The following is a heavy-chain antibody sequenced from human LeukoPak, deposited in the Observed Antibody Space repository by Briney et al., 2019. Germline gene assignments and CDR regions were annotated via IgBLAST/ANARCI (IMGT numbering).Heavy chain of an antibody. CDR1: GGSISSYY. CDR3: ARPGYSSSRHYYYYYMDV. CDR2: IYYSGST. D-gene: IGHD6-6*01. J-gene: IGHJ6*03. Sequence: ASETLSLTCTVSGGSISSYYWSWIRQPPGKGLEWIGYIYYSGSTNYNPSLKSRVTISVDTSKNQFSLKLSSVTAADTAVYYCARPGYSSSRHYYYYYMDVWGKGTTVTVSS. V-gene: IGHV4-59*12.